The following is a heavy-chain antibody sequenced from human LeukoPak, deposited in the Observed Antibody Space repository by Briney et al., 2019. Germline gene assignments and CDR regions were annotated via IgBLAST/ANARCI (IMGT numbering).Heavy chain of an antibody. J-gene: IGHJ4*02. D-gene: IGHD3-10*01. V-gene: IGHV3-30*03. CDR2: ISYDGSNK. CDR3: ATIAYYYGSGPRRGY. Sequence: GGSLRLSCAASGFTFDDYGMSWVRQAPGKGLEWVAVISYDGSNKYYADSVKGRFTISRDNSKNTLYLQMNSLRAEDTAVYYCATIAYYYGSGPRRGYWGQGTLVTVSS. CDR1: GFTFDDYG.